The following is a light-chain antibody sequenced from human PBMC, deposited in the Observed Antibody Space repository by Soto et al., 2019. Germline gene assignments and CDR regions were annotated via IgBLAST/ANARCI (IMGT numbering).Light chain of an antibody. J-gene: IGKJ1*01. V-gene: IGKV3-11*01. CDR1: QSVSSY. CDR2: DAS. CDR3: QSYGSSPSA. Sequence: GFTQSPAALSLSPGERATLSCSASQSVSSYLAWYQQKPGQAPRLLIYDASNRPTGIPARFSGTGSGTDVTLTISRLEPEAFEVYYCQSYGSSPSAFGKGTNLE.